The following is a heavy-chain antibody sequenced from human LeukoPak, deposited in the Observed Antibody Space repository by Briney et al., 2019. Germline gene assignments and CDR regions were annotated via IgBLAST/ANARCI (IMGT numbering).Heavy chain of an antibody. J-gene: IGHJ4*02. Sequence: SETLSLTCTVSGGSISSYYWSWIRQPPGKGLEWIGYIYYSGSTNYNPSLKSRVPISVDTSKNQFSLKLSSVTAADTAVYYCARRAISVAAPFDYWGQGTLVTVSS. D-gene: IGHD2-21*01. CDR2: IYYSGST. CDR3: ARRAISVAAPFDY. CDR1: GGSISSYY. V-gene: IGHV4-59*08.